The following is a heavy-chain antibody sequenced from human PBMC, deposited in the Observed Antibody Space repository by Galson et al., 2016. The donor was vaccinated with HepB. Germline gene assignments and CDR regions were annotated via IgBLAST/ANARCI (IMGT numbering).Heavy chain of an antibody. CDR1: GFTFDDYA. J-gene: IGHJ4*02. CDR3: AKDSPYSSGWSTY. V-gene: IGHV3-74*01. D-gene: IGHD6-19*01. CDR2: INSDGSST. Sequence: SLRLSCAASGFTFDDYAMHWVRQAPGKGLVWVSRINSDGSSTSYADSVKGRFTISRDNAKNTLYLQMNSLRAEDTALYYCAKDSPYSSGWSTYWGQGTLVTVSS.